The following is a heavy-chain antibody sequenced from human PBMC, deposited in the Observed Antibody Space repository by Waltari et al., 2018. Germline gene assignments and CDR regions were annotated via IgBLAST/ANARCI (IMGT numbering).Heavy chain of an antibody. CDR2: RKQDGSEK. J-gene: IGHJ4*02. Sequence: EMQLVESGGGLVQPGGSLRLSCAASGFTFSSYWMSWVRQAPGKGLEWVANRKQDGSEKYYVDSVKGRFTISRDNAKNSLYLQMNSLRAEDTAVYYCAREAVTTVTPAHFDYWGQGTLVTVSS. D-gene: IGHD4-17*01. CDR1: GFTFSSYW. V-gene: IGHV3-7*01. CDR3: AREAVTTVTPAHFDY.